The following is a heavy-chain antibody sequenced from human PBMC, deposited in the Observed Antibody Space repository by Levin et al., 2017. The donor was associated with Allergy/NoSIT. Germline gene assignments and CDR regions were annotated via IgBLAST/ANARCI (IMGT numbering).Heavy chain of an antibody. J-gene: IGHJ4*02. D-gene: IGHD6-13*01. CDR3: AKGQQFESKLDY. Sequence: LSSETLSLTCAASGFSFSSYSMYWVRQAPGKGLQWVSGISASATYYADSVKGRFTISRDDSTNTLYLQMNSLRAEDTAVYYCAKGQQFESKLDYWGQGTLVTVSS. V-gene: IGHV3-23*01. CDR2: ISASAT. CDR1: GFSFSSYS.